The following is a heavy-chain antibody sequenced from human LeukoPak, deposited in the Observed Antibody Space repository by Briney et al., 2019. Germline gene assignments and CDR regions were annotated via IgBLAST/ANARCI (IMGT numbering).Heavy chain of an antibody. J-gene: IGHJ6*03. CDR2: IIPIFGTA. CDR3: ARQLWFGELFGVYYYYMDV. CDR1: GGTFSSYA. V-gene: IGHV1-69*06. D-gene: IGHD3-10*01. Sequence: SVKVSCKASGGTFSSYAISWVRQAPGQGLEWMGGIIPIFGTANYAQKFQGRVTITADKSTSTAYMELSSLRSEDTAVYYCARQLWFGELFGVYYYYMDVWGKGTTVTISS.